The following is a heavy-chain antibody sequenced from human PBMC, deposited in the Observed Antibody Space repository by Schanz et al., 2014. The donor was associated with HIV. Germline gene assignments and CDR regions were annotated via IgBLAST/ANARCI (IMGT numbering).Heavy chain of an antibody. CDR2: ISGSGGDT. J-gene: IGHJ4*02. D-gene: IGHD3-9*01. Sequence: MPLVESGGGLVKPGGSLRLSCVASGFTFSTYAMSWVRQAPGKGLEWVSGISGSGGDTYYADSVKGRFTISRDNYRNTLDLQMDSLRAEDTAVYYCAKSSGWLYAHFDYWGQGTLVTVSS. CDR3: AKSSGWLYAHFDY. CDR1: GFTFSTYA. V-gene: IGHV3-23*04.